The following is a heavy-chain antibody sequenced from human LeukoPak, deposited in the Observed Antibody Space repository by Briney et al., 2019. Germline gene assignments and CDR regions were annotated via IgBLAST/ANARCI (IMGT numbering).Heavy chain of an antibody. CDR2: ISGSGGST. V-gene: IGHV3-23*01. CDR1: GFTFSSYA. J-gene: IGHJ4*02. Sequence: GGSLRLSCAASGFTFSSYAMSWVRQAPGKGLEWVSAISGSGGSTYYADSVKGRFTIPRDNSKNTLYLQMNSLRAEDTAVYYCAKDRGYSYGYEYYFDYWGQGTLVTVSS. D-gene: IGHD5-18*01. CDR3: AKDRGYSYGYEYYFDY.